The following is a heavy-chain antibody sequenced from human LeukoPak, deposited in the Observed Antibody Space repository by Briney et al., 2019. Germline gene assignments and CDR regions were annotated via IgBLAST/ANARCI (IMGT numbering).Heavy chain of an antibody. J-gene: IGHJ4*02. V-gene: IGHV3-74*01. CDR2: VKSDGSST. Sequence: GGSLRLSCAASGFTFGSYAMHWVRQAPGKGLVWVSRVKSDGSSTTYADSVKGRFTISRDNARNTLYLQMKGLRAEDTAVYYCARDGFLGPVTAYLDYWGQGTPVTVSS. CDR3: ARDGFLGPVTAYLDY. D-gene: IGHD2-21*02. CDR1: GFTFGSYA.